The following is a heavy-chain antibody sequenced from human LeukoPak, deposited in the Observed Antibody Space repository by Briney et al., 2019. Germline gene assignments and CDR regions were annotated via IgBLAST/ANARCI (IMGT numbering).Heavy chain of an antibody. CDR2: IYYSGST. CDR1: GGSFSGYY. Sequence: SETLSLTCAVYGGSFSGYYWSWIRQHPGKGLEWIGYIYYSGSTYYNPSLKSRVTISVDTSKNQFSLKLSSVTAADTAVYYCARGRKMGATSRLRPTYFDYWGQGTLVTVSS. CDR3: ARGRKMGATSRLRPTYFDY. J-gene: IGHJ4*02. D-gene: IGHD1-26*01. V-gene: IGHV4-34*01.